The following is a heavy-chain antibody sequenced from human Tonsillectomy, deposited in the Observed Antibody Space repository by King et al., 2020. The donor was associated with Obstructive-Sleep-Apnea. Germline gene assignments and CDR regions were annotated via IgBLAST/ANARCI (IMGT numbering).Heavy chain of an antibody. V-gene: IGHV3-33*06. CDR3: AKDASRLRAAAGVFDY. CDR2: IWYDGSNK. CDR1: GFTFSSYR. J-gene: IGHJ4*02. Sequence: VQLVESGGGVVQPGRSLRLSCAASGFTFSSYRMHWVRQAPGKGLEWGAVIWYDGSNKYYADSVKGRFTISRDNSKNKLYLHMNSLRAEETAVYYCAKDASRLRAAAGVFDYWAREPWSPSPQ. D-gene: IGHD6-13*01.